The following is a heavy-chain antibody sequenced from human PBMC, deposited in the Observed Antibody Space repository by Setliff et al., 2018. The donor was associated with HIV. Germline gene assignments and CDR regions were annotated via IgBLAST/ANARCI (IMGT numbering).Heavy chain of an antibody. V-gene: IGHV4-61*02. CDR3: ARVGGTTWGVYYYYYYMDV. CDR1: GDSISNGAYF. D-gene: IGHD1-7*01. J-gene: IGHJ6*03. Sequence: SETLSLTCSVSGDSISNGAYFWAWIRQPPGKGLEWIGRISTSGSTNYNPSLKSRVTISVDTSKNQFSLKLSSVTAADTAVYYCARVGGTTWGVYYYYYYMDVWGKGTTVTVSS. CDR2: ISTSGST.